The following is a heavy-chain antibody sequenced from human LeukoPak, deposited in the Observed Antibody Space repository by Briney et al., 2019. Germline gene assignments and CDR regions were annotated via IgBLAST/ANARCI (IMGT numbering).Heavy chain of an antibody. CDR2: ISGSGGST. J-gene: IGHJ4*02. D-gene: IGHD3-10*01. V-gene: IGHV3-23*01. Sequence: GGSLRLSCAASGFTFSSYAMSWVRQAPGKGLEWVSAISGSGGSTYYADSVKGRFTISRDNSKNTLYLQMNSQRAEDTAVYYCAKDMTKYYYGSGSYRRPPDHWGQGTLVTVSS. CDR1: GFTFSSYA. CDR3: AKDMTKYYYGSGSYRRPPDH.